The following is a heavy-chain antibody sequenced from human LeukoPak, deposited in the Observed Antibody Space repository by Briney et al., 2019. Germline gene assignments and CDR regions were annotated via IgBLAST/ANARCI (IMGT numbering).Heavy chain of an antibody. J-gene: IGHJ4*02. CDR2: ISGSGGST. D-gene: IGHD3-22*01. CDR1: ESTFNSNG. V-gene: IGHV3-23*01. Sequence: GGSHRVSPVTPESTFNSNGIGRGRQGLGKKIEWVSAISGSGGSTYYADSVKGRFTISRDNSKNTLYLQMNSLRAEDTAVYYCAKGDSSGYYYDYWGQGTLVTVSS. CDR3: AKGDSSGYYYDY.